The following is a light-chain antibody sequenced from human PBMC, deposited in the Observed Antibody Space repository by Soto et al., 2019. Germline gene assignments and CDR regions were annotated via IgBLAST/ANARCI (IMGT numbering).Light chain of an antibody. Sequence: EIVLTQSPATLSLSPGERATLFCSASQSVSSYLAWYQQKPGQAPRLLIYDASNRATGIPARFSGSGSGTGFTLTISSLEPEDFAVYYCQQRSNWPPAFGQGTRLEIK. CDR3: QQRSNWPPA. CDR1: QSVSSY. J-gene: IGKJ5*01. CDR2: DAS. V-gene: IGKV3-11*01.